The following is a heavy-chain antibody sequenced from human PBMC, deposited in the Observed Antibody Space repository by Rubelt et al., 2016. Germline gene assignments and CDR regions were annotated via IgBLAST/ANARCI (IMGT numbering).Heavy chain of an antibody. D-gene: IGHD6-13*01. V-gene: IGHV3-53*01. J-gene: IGHJ4*02. CDR2: IYSGGGT. Sequence: EVQLVESGGGLIQPGGSLRLSCAASGFTVSSNYMSWVRQAPGKGLEWVSVIYSGGGTYYADSVTGRFTISRDNSKNTLYFEMNSLRAEDTAVYFCARVQSSADGSFFVDYWGQGTLVTVSS. CDR3: ARVQSSADGSFFVDY. CDR1: GFTVSSNY.